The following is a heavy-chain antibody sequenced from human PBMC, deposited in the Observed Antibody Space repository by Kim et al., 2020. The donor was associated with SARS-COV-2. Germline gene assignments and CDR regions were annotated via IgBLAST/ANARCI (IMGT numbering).Heavy chain of an antibody. CDR2: IKRKTDRGAT. CDR3: TTDCGYYGDYLRA. J-gene: IGHJ3*01. Sequence: GGSLRLSCAASGFTFNRAWMSWVRQVPGKGLEWVARIKRKTDRGATDYAAPVKGRFSISRDDSKNTLFLEMNSLKTEDTAVYFCTTDCGYYGDYLRAWGQGTMVTVSS. V-gene: IGHV3-15*01. D-gene: IGHD4-17*01. CDR1: GFTFNRAW.